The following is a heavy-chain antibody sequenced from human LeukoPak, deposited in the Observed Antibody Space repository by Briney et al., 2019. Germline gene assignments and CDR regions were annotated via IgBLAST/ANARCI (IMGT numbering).Heavy chain of an antibody. V-gene: IGHV4-39*01. D-gene: IGHD2-2*01. CDR2: IYYSGST. Sequence: SETLSLTCTVSGGSISSSSYYWGWIRQPPGKGLEWIGSIYYSGSTYYNPSLKSRVTISVDTSKNQFSLKLSSVTAADTAVYYCASGYCSSTSCSDAFDIWGQGTMVTVSS. CDR3: ASGYCSSTSCSDAFDI. J-gene: IGHJ3*02. CDR1: GGSISSSSYY.